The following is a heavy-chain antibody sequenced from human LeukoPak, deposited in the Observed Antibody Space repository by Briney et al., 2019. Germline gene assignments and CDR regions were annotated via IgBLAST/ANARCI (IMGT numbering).Heavy chain of an antibody. CDR2: IIPILGIA. J-gene: IGHJ3*02. CDR1: GGTFSSYA. CDR3: ARDPPAYYDFWSGYRRSPDAFDI. D-gene: IGHD3-3*01. Sequence: SVKASCKASGGTFSSYAISWVRQAPGQGLEWMGRIIPILGIANYAQKFQGRVTITADKSTSTAYMELSSLRSEDTAVYYCARDPPAYYDFWSGYRRSPDAFDIWGQGTMVTVSS. V-gene: IGHV1-69*04.